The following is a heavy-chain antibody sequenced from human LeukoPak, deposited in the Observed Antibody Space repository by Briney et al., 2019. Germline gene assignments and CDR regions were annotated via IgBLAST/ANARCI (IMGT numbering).Heavy chain of an antibody. CDR3: ARVSSSWYGYYYYYYMDV. V-gene: IGHV4-59*01. D-gene: IGHD6-13*01. CDR2: IYYSGST. Sequence: SETLSLTCTVSGGSISSYYWSWIRQPPGKGLEWIGYIYYSGSTNYNPSLKSRVTISVDTSKNQFSLKLSSVTAADTAVYYCARVSSSWYGYYYYYYMDVWGKGTTVTISS. CDR1: GGSISSYY. J-gene: IGHJ6*03.